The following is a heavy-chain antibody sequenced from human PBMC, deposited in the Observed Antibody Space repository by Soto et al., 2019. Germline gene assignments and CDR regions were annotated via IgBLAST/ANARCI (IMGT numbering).Heavy chain of an antibody. D-gene: IGHD3-9*01. Sequence: GASVKVSCKASGYTFTSYDINWVRQATGQGLEWMGWMNPNSGNTNYAQKFQGWVTMTRDTSISTAYMELSRLSSDDTAVYYCARDLRRWYDILTGYYLDYWGQGALVTVSS. J-gene: IGHJ4*02. CDR1: GYTFTSYD. V-gene: IGHV1-2*04. CDR2: MNPNSGNT. CDR3: ARDLRRWYDILTGYYLDY.